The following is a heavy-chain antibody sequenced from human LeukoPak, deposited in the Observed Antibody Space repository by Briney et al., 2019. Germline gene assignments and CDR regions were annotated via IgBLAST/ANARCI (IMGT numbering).Heavy chain of an antibody. CDR1: GYTFTGYY. V-gene: IGHV1-2*02. CDR3: ARAQLELITDY. D-gene: IGHD1-7*01. Sequence: ASVKVSCKASGYTFTGYYMHWVRQAPGQGLEWMGWINPNSGGTSYAQKFQGRVTMTRDTSISTAYMELSRLRSDDTAVYYCARAQLELITDYWGQGTLVTVSS. J-gene: IGHJ4*02. CDR2: INPNSGGT.